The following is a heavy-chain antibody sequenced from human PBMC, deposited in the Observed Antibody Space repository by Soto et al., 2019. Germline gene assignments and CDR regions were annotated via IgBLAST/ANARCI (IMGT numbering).Heavy chain of an antibody. D-gene: IGHD6-13*01. Sequence: SATLSLTCTVSGGSIGSGGSYWSWLRQNPGKGLEWIGYIYYSGSTYYNPSLKSRVTISVATSKKQFSLKLSSVTAADTAVYYCACLQHSASTAFDTWGQGTMLTVSS. CDR1: GGSIGSGGSY. J-gene: IGHJ3*02. V-gene: IGHV4-31*03. CDR2: IYYSGST. CDR3: ACLQHSASTAFDT.